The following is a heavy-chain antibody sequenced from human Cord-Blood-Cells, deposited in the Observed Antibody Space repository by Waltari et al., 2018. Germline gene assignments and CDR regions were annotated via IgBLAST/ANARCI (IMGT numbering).Heavy chain of an antibody. J-gene: IGHJ3*02. CDR3: ARGFCSSTSCYAFDI. V-gene: IGHV3-53*01. CDR1: GFTVSSHS. Sequence: EVQLMESGGGLIQPGGSLRLSCAASGFTVSSHSMRWVRQAPGKGLEWVSVIYSGGSTYYADSVKGRFTISRDNSKNTLYLQMNSLRAEDTAVYYCARGFCSSTSCYAFDIWGQGTMVTVSS. CDR2: IYSGGST. D-gene: IGHD2-2*01.